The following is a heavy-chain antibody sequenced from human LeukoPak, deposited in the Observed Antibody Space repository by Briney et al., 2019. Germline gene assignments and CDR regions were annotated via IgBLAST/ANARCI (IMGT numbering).Heavy chain of an antibody. J-gene: IGHJ4*02. Sequence: GGSLTLSCAASEFTFSTYGMHWVRQAPGKGLVWVAVISYDGSYKIYADSVKGRFTISRDNSKSTLYLQMNSLRAEDTAVYYCAKDRYSGLNTIDYWGQGTLVTVSS. D-gene: IGHD6-13*01. V-gene: IGHV3-30*18. CDR1: EFTFSTYG. CDR2: ISYDGSYK. CDR3: AKDRYSGLNTIDY.